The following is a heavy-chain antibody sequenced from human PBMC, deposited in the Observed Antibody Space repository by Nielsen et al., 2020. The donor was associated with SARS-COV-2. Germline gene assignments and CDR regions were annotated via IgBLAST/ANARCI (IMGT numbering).Heavy chain of an antibody. V-gene: IGHV3-11*03. CDR1: GFTFSDYY. CDR2: ISNSSIYR. Sequence: GGSLRLSCAASGFTFSDYYMFWVRQAPGKGLEWVSYISNSSIYRNYADSVRGRFTISRDNAKNSLALQMSSLRAEYTAVYYCARPHNNDWVLDLWGRGTLVTVSA. CDR3: ARPHNNDWVLDL. D-gene: IGHD3-9*01. J-gene: IGHJ2*01.